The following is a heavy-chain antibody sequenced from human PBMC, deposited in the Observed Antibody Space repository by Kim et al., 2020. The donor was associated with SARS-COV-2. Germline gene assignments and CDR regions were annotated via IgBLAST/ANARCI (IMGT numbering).Heavy chain of an antibody. Sequence: GGSLRLSCAASGFTFSSYAMSWVRQAPGKGLEWVSAISGSGGSTYYADPVMGRFTISRDKSKNTLYLQMNSLRAEDTAVYYCAKDSRAYSSSWFGGVDVWGQGTTVTVSS. CDR2: ISGSGGST. CDR1: GFTFSSYA. D-gene: IGHD6-13*01. CDR3: AKDSRAYSSSWFGGVDV. V-gene: IGHV3-23*01. J-gene: IGHJ6*02.